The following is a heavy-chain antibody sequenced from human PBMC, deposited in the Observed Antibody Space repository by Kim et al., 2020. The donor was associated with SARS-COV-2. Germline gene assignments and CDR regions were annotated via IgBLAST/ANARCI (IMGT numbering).Heavy chain of an antibody. CDR2: ISAYNGNT. D-gene: IGHD6-19*01. CDR1: GYTFTSYG. V-gene: IGHV1-18*04. J-gene: IGHJ3*02. CDR3: ARDLLGGQWLARTSDAFDI. Sequence: ASVKVSCKASGYTFTSYGISWVRQAPGQGLEWMGWISAYNGNTNYAQKLQGRVTMTTDTSTSTAYMELRSLRSDDTAVYYCARDLLGGQWLARTSDAFDIWGQGTMVTVSS.